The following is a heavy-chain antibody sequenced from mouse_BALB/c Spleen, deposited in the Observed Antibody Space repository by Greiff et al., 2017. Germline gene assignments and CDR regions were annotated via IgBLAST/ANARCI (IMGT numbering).Heavy chain of an antibody. J-gene: IGHJ4*01. CDR3: TREERAYYGSSYAMDY. V-gene: IGHV1S127*01. CDR1: GYTFTSYW. D-gene: IGHD1-1*01. CDR2: IDPSDSYT. Sequence: QVQLQQPGAELVKPGASVKMSCKASGYTFTSYWMHWVKQRPGQGLEWIGVIDPSDSYTSYNQKFKGKATLTVDTSSSTAYMQLSSLTSEDSAVYYCTREERAYYGSSYAMDYWGQGTSVTVSS.